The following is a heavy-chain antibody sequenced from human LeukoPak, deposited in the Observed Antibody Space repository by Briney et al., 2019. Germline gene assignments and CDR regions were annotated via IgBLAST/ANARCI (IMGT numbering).Heavy chain of an antibody. Sequence: PSQTLSLTCAVSGGSISSGGYSWSWIRQPPGKGLEWIGYIYYSGSTYYNPSLKSRVTISVDTSKNQFSLKLSSVTAADTAVYYCARVRRGGYSSSWTLFYYYYYMDVWGKGTTVTVSS. J-gene: IGHJ6*03. V-gene: IGHV4-30-4*07. CDR3: ARVRRGGYSSSWTLFYYYYYMDV. D-gene: IGHD6-13*01. CDR1: GGSISSGGYS. CDR2: IYYSGST.